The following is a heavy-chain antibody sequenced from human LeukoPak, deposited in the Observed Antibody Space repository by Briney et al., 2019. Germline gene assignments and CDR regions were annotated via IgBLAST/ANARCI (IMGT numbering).Heavy chain of an antibody. D-gene: IGHD3-10*01. V-gene: IGHV3-23*01. Sequence: GGSLRLSCAASGFTFSSYAMSWVRQAPGKGLEWVSTISGSGGSTYYADSVKGRFTISRDNSKNTLYLQMNSLRAEDTAVYYYAKRDGSGGGDYWGQGTLVTVSS. CDR3: AKRDGSGGGDY. J-gene: IGHJ4*02. CDR2: ISGSGGST. CDR1: GFTFSSYA.